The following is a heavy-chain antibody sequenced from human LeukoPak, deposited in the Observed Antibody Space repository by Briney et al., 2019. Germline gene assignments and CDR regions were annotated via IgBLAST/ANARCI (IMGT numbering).Heavy chain of an antibody. Sequence: GGSLRLSCAASGFTFSSYAMSWVRQAPGKGLEWVSAIRCSGGSTYYADSVKGRFTISRENSKNTLYLQMNSLRAEDTAVYYCAKEYAIFGVVMNAFDIWGQGTMVTVSS. J-gene: IGHJ3*02. D-gene: IGHD3-3*01. V-gene: IGHV3-23*01. CDR3: AKEYAIFGVVMNAFDI. CDR1: GFTFSSYA. CDR2: IRCSGGST.